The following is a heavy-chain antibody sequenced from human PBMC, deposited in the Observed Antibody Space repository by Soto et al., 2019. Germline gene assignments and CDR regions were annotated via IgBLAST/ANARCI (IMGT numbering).Heavy chain of an antibody. CDR3: ARSQGSSTSLEIYYYYYYAMDV. D-gene: IGHD2-2*01. CDR1: GGTFGSYA. V-gene: IGHV1-69*01. Sequence: QVQLVQSGAEVKKPGSSVKVSCKASGGTFGSYAISWVRQAAGQGLEWMGGIIPIPGTANYAQKFQGRVTIAADESTITAYMELSSLRSEDTAVYYCARSQGSSTSLEIYYYYYYAMDVWGQGTTVTVSS. J-gene: IGHJ6*02. CDR2: IIPIPGTA.